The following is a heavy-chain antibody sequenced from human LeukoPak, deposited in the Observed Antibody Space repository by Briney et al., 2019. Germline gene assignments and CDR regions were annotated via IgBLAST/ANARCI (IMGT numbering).Heavy chain of an antibody. V-gene: IGHV4-39*01. CDR1: GGPISSSSYY. Sequence: PSETLSLTCTVSGGPISSSSYYWGWIRQPPGKGLEWIGSIYYGGSTYYNPSLKSRVTISVDTSKNQFSLKLSSVTAADTAVYYCAIILGEWELLPPDYWGQGTLVTVSS. J-gene: IGHJ4*02. CDR3: AIILGEWELLPPDY. D-gene: IGHD1-26*01. CDR2: IYYGGST.